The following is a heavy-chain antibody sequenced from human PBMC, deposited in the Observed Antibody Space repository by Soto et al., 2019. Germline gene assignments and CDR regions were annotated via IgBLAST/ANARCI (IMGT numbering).Heavy chain of an antibody. Sequence: PGGSLRLSCAASGFTFSSYAMHWVRQAPGKGLEWVAVISYDGSNKYYADSVKGRFTISRDNSKNTLYLQMNSLRAEDTAVYYCASSYYEGLGSYYFHFYYWGHGT. CDR2: ISYDGSNK. CDR1: GFTFSSYA. V-gene: IGHV3-30-3*01. D-gene: IGHD3-10*01. CDR3: ASSYYEGLGSYYFHFYY. J-gene: IGHJ4*01.